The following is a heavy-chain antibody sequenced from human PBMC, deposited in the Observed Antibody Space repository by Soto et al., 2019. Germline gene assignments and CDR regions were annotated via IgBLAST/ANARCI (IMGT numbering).Heavy chain of an antibody. Sequence: PGGSLRLSCAASGFTFSSYWMSWVRQAPGKGLEWVANIKQDGSEKYYVDSVKGRFTISRDNAKNSLYLQMNSLRAEDTAVYYCARTTAHVDTAMVDYYYYMDVWGKGTTVTVSS. CDR2: IKQDGSEK. CDR3: ARTTAHVDTAMVDYYYYMDV. V-gene: IGHV3-7*01. CDR1: GFTFSSYW. J-gene: IGHJ6*03. D-gene: IGHD5-18*01.